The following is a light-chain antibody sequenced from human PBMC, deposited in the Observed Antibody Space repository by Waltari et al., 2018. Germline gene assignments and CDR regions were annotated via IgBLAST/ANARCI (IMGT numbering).Light chain of an antibody. CDR2: DAT. CDR3: QQANSFPIT. Sequence: IRVTQSPSSVSASIGDRVTITCRASQGIRTWLSWYQQRPGDAPSLLIHDATSLQSGLASRFNGGASRTDFTLTISGQQPEDSATYYCQQANSFPITFGQGTRLEMK. J-gene: IGKJ5*01. V-gene: IGKV1D-12*01. CDR1: QGIRTW.